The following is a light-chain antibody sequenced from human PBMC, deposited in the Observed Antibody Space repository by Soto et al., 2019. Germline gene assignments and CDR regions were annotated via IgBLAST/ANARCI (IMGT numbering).Light chain of an antibody. CDR3: SSFTIRTTVV. CDR1: SSDVGGYKY. J-gene: IGLJ1*01. Sequence: QSVLTQPASVSGSPGQSITVSCTGTSSDVGGYKYVSWYQQHPGKAPKLMIYEVTNRPSGVSNRFSGSKSGNTASLTISGLQAEDEADYYCSSFTIRTTVVFGTGTEVTVL. CDR2: EVT. V-gene: IGLV2-14*01.